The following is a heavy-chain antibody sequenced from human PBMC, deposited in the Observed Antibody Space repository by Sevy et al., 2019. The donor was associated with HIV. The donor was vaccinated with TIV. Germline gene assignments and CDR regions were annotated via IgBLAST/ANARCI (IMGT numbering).Heavy chain of an antibody. CDR2: IHSGGTT. CDR1: GDSIKSSTYY. D-gene: IGHD3-22*01. Sequence: SETLSLTCTVSGDSIKSSTYYWGWTRQPPGKGLEWIGSIHSGGTTYYNSSLKSRVTISVDTSKNQFSLKLTSVTATDTAVYYCARHRYYYDSGAYYLPDYWGQGTLVTVSS. CDR3: ARHRYYYDSGAYYLPDY. J-gene: IGHJ4*02. V-gene: IGHV4-39*01.